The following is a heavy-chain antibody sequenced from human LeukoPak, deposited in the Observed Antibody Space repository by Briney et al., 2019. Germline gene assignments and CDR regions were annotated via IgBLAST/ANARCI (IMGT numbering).Heavy chain of an antibody. CDR3: ARGGGSYYYFGY. Sequence: GGSLRLSCAASGFTFDGHSMNRVRQAPGKGLEWVSSISSSSSYIYYADSVKGRFTVSRDNAKNSLYLQMNSLRTEDTAVYYCARGGGSYYYFGYWGQGALVTVSS. V-gene: IGHV3-21*01. D-gene: IGHD3-16*01. CDR2: ISSSSSYI. J-gene: IGHJ4*02. CDR1: GFTFDGHS.